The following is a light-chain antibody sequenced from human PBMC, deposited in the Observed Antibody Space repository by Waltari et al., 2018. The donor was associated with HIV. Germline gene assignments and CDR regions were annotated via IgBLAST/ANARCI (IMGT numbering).Light chain of an antibody. CDR2: GAA. Sequence: EKVMTQSPATLSVSPGERATLSCRASQSVSSNLAWYQQRPGPAPRLLIYGAATRATGIPARFSGSGSGTEFTLTISSLQSEDFAVYYCQQYNNWPETFGQGTKVEI. V-gene: IGKV3-15*01. CDR3: QQYNNWPET. CDR1: QSVSSN. J-gene: IGKJ1*01.